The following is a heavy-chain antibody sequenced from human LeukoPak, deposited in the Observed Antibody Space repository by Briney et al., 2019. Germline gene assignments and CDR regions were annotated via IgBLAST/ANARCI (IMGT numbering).Heavy chain of an antibody. Sequence: PGGSLRLSCSASGFTFSSYAMHWVRQAPGKGLEYVSAISSNGGSTYYADSVKGRFTISRDNSKNTLYLQMSSLRAEDTAVYYCAKVGYYDFWSGYWPHFDYWGQGTLVTVSS. V-gene: IGHV3-64D*06. CDR2: ISSNGGST. CDR3: AKVGYYDFWSGYWPHFDY. D-gene: IGHD3-3*01. CDR1: GFTFSSYA. J-gene: IGHJ4*02.